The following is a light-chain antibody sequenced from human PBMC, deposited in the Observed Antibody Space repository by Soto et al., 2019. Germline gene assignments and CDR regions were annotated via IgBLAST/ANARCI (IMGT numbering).Light chain of an antibody. CDR2: DVT. CDR1: SSDVGGYNY. J-gene: IGLJ1*01. Sequence: QSALTQPASGSGSPGQSITISCTGTSSDVGGYNYVSWYQHHPGKAPKLIIYDVTNRPSWVSNPFSGSKSGNTASLTITGLQPEDEADYYCSSYTTSNTRQIVFGTGTKVT. V-gene: IGLV2-14*03. CDR3: SSYTTSNTRQIV.